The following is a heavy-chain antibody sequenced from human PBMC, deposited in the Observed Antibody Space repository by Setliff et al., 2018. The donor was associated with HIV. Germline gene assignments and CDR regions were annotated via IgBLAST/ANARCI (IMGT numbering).Heavy chain of an antibody. CDR1: GFTFSSYG. J-gene: IGHJ4*02. Sequence: QPGGSLRLSCAASGFTFSSYGTHWVRQAPGKGLEWVAFIRYDGSNKYYADSVKGRFTISRDNSKNTLYLQMNSLRAEDTAVYYCAKIQNPQGYYYDSSGYYPHPGSPDYWGQGTLVTVSS. V-gene: IGHV3-30*02. D-gene: IGHD3-22*01. CDR2: IRYDGSNK. CDR3: AKIQNPQGYYYDSSGYYPHPGSPDY.